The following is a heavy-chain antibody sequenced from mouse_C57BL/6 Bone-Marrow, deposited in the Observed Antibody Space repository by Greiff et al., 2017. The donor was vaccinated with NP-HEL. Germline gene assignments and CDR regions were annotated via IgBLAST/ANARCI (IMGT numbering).Heavy chain of an antibody. Sequence: DVQLVESGPGLVKPSQSLSLTCSVTGYSITSGYYWNWIRQFPGNKLEWMGYISYDGSNNYNPSLKNRISITRDTSKNQFFLKLNSATTEDTATYYCARETYYSNYEFAYWGQGTLVTVSA. J-gene: IGHJ3*01. CDR3: ARETYYSNYEFAY. CDR2: ISYDGSN. D-gene: IGHD2-5*01. CDR1: GYSITSGYY. V-gene: IGHV3-6*01.